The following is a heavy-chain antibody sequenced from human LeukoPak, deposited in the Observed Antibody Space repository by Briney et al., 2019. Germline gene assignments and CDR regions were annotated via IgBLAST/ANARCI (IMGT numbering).Heavy chain of an antibody. V-gene: IGHV4-59*08. Sequence: SETLSLTCTVSGDSISSSYWSWIRHSPGKGLEWIGYIRYTGDTNYNPSFKSRVTISLDTSKNQLSLKLTSVTAADTAVYYCAGGRWHYSDSTGYYLDIWGQGTMVTVSS. J-gene: IGHJ3*02. D-gene: IGHD3-22*01. CDR2: IRYTGDT. CDR3: AGGRWHYSDSTGYYLDI. CDR1: GDSISSSY.